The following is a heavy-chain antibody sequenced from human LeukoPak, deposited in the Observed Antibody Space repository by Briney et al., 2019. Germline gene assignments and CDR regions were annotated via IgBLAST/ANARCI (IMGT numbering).Heavy chain of an antibody. CDR3: ARSRITSTFDN. CDR1: DGSISSSNYY. V-gene: IGHV4-39*01. J-gene: IGHJ4*02. CDR2: IYYSRDT. Sequence: RSETLSLTCTVSDGSISSSNYYWGWIRQPPGKGLEWIGSIYYSRDTYYNPSLKSRVTISVDTSRNQFSLKLSSVTAADTAVYYRARSRITSTFDNWGQGTLVTVSS. D-gene: IGHD1-14*01.